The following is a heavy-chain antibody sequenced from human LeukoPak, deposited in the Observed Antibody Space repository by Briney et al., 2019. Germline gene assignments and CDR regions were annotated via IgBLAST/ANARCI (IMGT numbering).Heavy chain of an antibody. Sequence: SETLSLTCTVSGGSVSSGSYYWSWIRQPPGKGLEWIGYIYYSGSTNYNPSLKSRVTISVDTSKNQFSLKLSSVTAADTAVYHCAREAIPDAFDIWGQGTMVTVSS. J-gene: IGHJ3*02. CDR3: AREAIPDAFDI. V-gene: IGHV4-61*01. D-gene: IGHD2-2*02. CDR1: GGSVSSGSYY. CDR2: IYYSGST.